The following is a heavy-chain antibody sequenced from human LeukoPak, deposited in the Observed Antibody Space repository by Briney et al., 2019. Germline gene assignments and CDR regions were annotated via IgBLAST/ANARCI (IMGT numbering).Heavy chain of an antibody. D-gene: IGHD5-12*01. CDR3: AKGGGSDFFDY. J-gene: IGHJ4*02. CDR1: GFTFSSYG. V-gene: IGHV3-30*18. CDR2: ISYDGSNK. Sequence: PGGSLRLSCAASGFTFSSYGMHWVRQAPGKGLEWVAVISYDGSNKYYADSVKGRFTISRDNSKNTLYLQMNSLRSDDTAVYYCAKGGGSDFFDYWGQGTLVTVSS.